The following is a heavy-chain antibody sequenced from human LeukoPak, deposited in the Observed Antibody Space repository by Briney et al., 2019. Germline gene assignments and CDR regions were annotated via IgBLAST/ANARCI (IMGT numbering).Heavy chain of an antibody. J-gene: IGHJ4*02. Sequence: SETLSLTCTVSGDSFSSVTDYWAWIRQPPGKGLEWIASVDYSGGTYYDPSLESRVAISADMSKNQFSLKLTSVTGADTAVYYCAGERGEEYSSGWYKTNYFDNWGQGIRVTVSS. CDR3: AGERGEEYSSGWYKTNYFDN. CDR2: VDYSGGT. D-gene: IGHD6-19*01. V-gene: IGHV4-39*07. CDR1: GDSFSSVTDY.